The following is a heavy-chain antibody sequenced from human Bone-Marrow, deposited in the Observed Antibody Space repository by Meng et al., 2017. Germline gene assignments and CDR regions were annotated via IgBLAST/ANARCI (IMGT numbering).Heavy chain of an antibody. V-gene: IGHV3-23*01. J-gene: IGHJ4*02. CDR2: ISGNGDTT. CDR1: GFTFSNAW. Sequence: GESLKISCAASGFTFSNAWMTWVRQAPGKGLQWVSRISGNGDTTNFAAFVKGRFTISRDNSKSTVYMQMNSLRVEDTAIYYCVKELVSFATGGLDYWGRGSLVTVSS. CDR3: VKELVSFATGGLDY. D-gene: IGHD2-8*01.